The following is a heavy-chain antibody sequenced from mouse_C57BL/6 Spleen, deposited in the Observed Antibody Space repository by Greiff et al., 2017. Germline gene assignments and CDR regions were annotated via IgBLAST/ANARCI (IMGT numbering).Heavy chain of an antibody. D-gene: IGHD3-2*02. J-gene: IGHJ3*01. CDR1: GYTFTSYW. V-gene: IGHV1-61*01. CDR3: ARAQATSLYFAY. Sequence: QVQLKQPGAELVRPGSSVKLSCKASGYTFTSYWMDWVKQRPGQGLEWIGNIYPSDSETHYNQKFKDKATLTVDKSSSTAYMQLSSLTSEDSAVYYCARAQATSLYFAYWGQGTLVTVSA. CDR2: IYPSDSET.